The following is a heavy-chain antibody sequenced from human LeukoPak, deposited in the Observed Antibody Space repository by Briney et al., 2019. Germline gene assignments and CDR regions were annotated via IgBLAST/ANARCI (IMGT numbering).Heavy chain of an antibody. CDR3: AGVRRIVATRNSKTKVYYYYYGMDV. D-gene: IGHD5-12*01. CDR1: GFTFSSYG. J-gene: IGHJ6*02. V-gene: IGHV3-33*01. CDR2: IWYDGSNK. Sequence: GRSLRLSCAASGFTFSSYGMHWVRQAPGKGLEWVAVIWYDGSNKYYADSVKGRFTISRDNSKNTLYLQMNSLRAEDTAVYYCAGVRRIVATRNSKTKVYYYYYGMDVWGQGTTVTVSS.